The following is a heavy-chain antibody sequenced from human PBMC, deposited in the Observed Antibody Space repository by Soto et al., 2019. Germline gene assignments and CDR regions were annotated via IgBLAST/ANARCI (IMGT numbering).Heavy chain of an antibody. CDR1: GFTFSSYS. Sequence: PGGSLRLSCAASGFTFSSYSMNWVRQAPGKGLEWVSSISSSSSYIYYADSVKGRFTISRDNAKNSLYLQMNSLRAEDTAVYYCARGPRGLVTSGNLVYYYPMDAWGQGTAVTVSS. CDR2: ISSSSSYI. J-gene: IGHJ6*02. D-gene: IGHD3-9*01. CDR3: ARGPRGLVTSGNLVYYYPMDA. V-gene: IGHV3-21*01.